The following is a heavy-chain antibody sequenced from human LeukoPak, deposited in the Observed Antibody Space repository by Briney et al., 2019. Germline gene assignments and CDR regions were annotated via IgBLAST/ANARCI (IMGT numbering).Heavy chain of an antibody. J-gene: IGHJ4*02. CDR3: ARSQGIGYFDY. CDR2: IYYSGST. D-gene: IGHD2-21*01. CDR1: GGSISSYY. V-gene: IGHV4-59*01. Sequence: SETLSLTCTVSGGSISSYYWSWIRQPPGKGLEWIGYIYYSGSTNYNPSLKSRVTISVDTSKNQFSLKLSSVAAADTAVYYCARSQGIGYFDYWGQGTLVAVSS.